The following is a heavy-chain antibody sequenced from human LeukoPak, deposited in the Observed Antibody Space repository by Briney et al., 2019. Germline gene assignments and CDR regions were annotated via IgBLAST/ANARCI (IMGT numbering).Heavy chain of an antibody. CDR2: ISYDGSNK. J-gene: IGHJ5*02. CDR3: AKDGLRFLEWFDP. CDR1: GFTFSSYW. V-gene: IGHV3-30*18. Sequence: GGSLRPSCAASGFTFSSYWMSWVRQAPGKGLEWVAVISYDGSNKHYADSVKGRFTISRDNSKNTLYLQMNSLRAEDTALYYCAKDGLRFLEWFDPWGQGTLVTVSS. D-gene: IGHD3-3*01.